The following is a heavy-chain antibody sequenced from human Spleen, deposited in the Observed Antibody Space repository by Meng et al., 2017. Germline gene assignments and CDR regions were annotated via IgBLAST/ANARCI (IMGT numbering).Heavy chain of an antibody. CDR3: AREVGVAEGSSFDY. D-gene: IGHD2-15*01. J-gene: IGHJ4*02. CDR1: GYTFTSYS. Sequence: QGQLGQSGAEGKKPGASVKVSCKASGYTFTSYSISWVRQAPGQRPEWMGWINAGNGDTKYSQKFQGRVIISRDTSASTAYMELSSLKSGETAVYYCAREVGVAEGSSFDYWGQGTLVTVSS. CDR2: INAGNGDT. V-gene: IGHV1-3*01.